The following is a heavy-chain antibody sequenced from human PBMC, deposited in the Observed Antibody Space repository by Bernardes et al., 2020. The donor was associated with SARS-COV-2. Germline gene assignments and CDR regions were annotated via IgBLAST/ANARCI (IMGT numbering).Heavy chain of an antibody. CDR2: ISHSGST. Sequence: MFLNCSISGGSLKSYYFSLIRQPPGKGLEWLGEISHSGSTNYNPSLKSRVTISVDTSKNQFSLKLRSVTAAYTAVYYCARGYCTSTACPALNWFDPWGQGTLVTVSS. CDR1: GGSLKSYY. D-gene: IGHD2-2*01. V-gene: IGHV4-34*01. J-gene: IGHJ5*02. CDR3: ARGYCTSTACPALNWFDP.